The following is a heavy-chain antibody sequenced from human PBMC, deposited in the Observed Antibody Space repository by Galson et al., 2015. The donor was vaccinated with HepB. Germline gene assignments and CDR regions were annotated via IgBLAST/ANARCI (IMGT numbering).Heavy chain of an antibody. D-gene: IGHD6-6*01. CDR3: ASGSIAARAYFDY. Sequence: CAISGDSVSTNGAAWNWIRQSPSRGLEWLGRTYYSSKWLNDYAISVKSRITINPDTSKNQFSLQLNSVTPEDTAVYYCASGSIAARAYFDYWGQGTLVIVSS. CDR2: TYYSSKWLN. CDR1: GDSVSTNGAA. J-gene: IGHJ4*02. V-gene: IGHV6-1*01.